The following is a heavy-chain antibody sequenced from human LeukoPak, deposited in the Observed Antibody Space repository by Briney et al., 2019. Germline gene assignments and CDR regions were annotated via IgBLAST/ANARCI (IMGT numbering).Heavy chain of an antibody. CDR3: ARACSGGSCYNWFDP. Sequence: SETLSLTCTVSGGPISSSSYYWGWIRQPPGKGLEWIGSIYYNGFTYYNPSLKSRVTISVDTSKNQFSLRLTSVTAADTAAYYCARACSGGSCYNWFDPWGQGTLVTVSS. J-gene: IGHJ5*02. CDR2: IYYNGFT. V-gene: IGHV4-39*01. CDR1: GGPISSSSYY. D-gene: IGHD2-15*01.